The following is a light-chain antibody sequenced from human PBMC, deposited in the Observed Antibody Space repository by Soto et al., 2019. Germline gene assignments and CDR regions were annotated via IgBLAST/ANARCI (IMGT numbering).Light chain of an antibody. J-gene: IGKJ1*01. CDR2: GAS. Sequence: EIVMTQSPATLSVSPGERATLSCRASQSIGSNLAWFQQKPGQAPRLLIYGASSRAPGVPVRFSGSASGADFTLTISSLQSEDFAVYYCQQYHNWPWTFGQGTEVEIE. CDR1: QSIGSN. CDR3: QQYHNWPWT. V-gene: IGKV3-15*01.